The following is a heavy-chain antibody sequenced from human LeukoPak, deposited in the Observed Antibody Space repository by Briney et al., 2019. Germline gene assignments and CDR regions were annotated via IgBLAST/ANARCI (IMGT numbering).Heavy chain of an antibody. CDR1: GGSISSYY. CDR3: ARAHRFYDSSGPDAIDI. J-gene: IGHJ3*02. CDR2: IYTSGST. D-gene: IGHD3-22*01. Sequence: SETLSLTCTVSGGSISSYYWSWIRQPAGKGLEWIGRIYTSGSTNYNPSLKSRVTMSVDTSKNQFSLKLSSVTAADTAVYYCARAHRFYDSSGPDAIDIWGQGTMVTVSS. V-gene: IGHV4-4*07.